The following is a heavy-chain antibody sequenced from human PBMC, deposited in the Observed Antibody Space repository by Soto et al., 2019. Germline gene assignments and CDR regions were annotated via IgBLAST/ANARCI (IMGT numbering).Heavy chain of an antibody. D-gene: IGHD3-22*01. CDR2: IIPIFGTA. CDR1: GGTFSSYA. CDR3: SRGAPEKESSGYYYLD. V-gene: IGHV1-69*13. Sequence: ASVKISCKASGGTFSSYAISWVRQAPGQGLEWMGGIIPIFGTANYAQKFQGRVTITADESTSTAYMELSSLRSEDTAVYYCSRGAPEKESSGYYYLDCGHGTLVTV. J-gene: IGHJ4*01.